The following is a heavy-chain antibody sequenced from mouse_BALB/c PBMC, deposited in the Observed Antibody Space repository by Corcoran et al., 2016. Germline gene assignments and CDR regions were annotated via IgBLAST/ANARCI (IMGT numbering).Heavy chain of an antibody. CDR1: GFNIKDYY. Sequence: EVQLQQSGAELVRPGALVKLSCKASGFNIKDYYMHWVKQRPEQGLEWIEWIDPENGNTIYDPKFQGKASITADTSSNTAYLQLSSLTSEDTAVYYCASIPFAYWGQGTLVTVSA. CDR2: IDPENGNT. J-gene: IGHJ3*01. V-gene: IGHV14-1*02. CDR3: ASIPFAY.